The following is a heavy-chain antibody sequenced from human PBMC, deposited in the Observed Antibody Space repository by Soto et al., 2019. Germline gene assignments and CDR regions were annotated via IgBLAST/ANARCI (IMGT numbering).Heavy chain of an antibody. V-gene: IGHV4-59*08. CDR2: IYYRGNT. D-gene: IGHD3-9*01. Sequence: LEILSLTCTVSGGSISTYCWSWIRQPPGKGLEWIGYIYYRGNTDYNPSLKSRVTISLDTPKNQFSLKLSSVTAADTAVYYCARHPGYYDILTGYTTYYFDYWGQGILVTVSS. J-gene: IGHJ4*02. CDR3: ARHPGYYDILTGYTTYYFDY. CDR1: GGSISTYC.